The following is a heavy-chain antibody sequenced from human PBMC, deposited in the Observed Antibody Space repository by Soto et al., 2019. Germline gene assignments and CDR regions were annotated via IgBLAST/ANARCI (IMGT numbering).Heavy chain of an antibody. CDR3: AKRRSGWYRDFDY. CDR1: GCTFSSYC. CDR2: ISYDGSNK. V-gene: IGHV3-30*18. J-gene: IGHJ4*02. D-gene: IGHD6-19*01. Sequence: GGSMRLSCAASGCTFSSYCRHWVRTNPGKGLEWVAVISYDGSNKYYADSVKGRFTISRDNSKNTLYLQMNSLRAEDTAVYYCAKRRSGWYRDFDYWGQGTLVTVSS.